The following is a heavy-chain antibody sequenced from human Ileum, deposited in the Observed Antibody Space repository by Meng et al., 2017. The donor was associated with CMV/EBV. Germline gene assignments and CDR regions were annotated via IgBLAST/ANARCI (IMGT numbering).Heavy chain of an antibody. Sequence: GQLQEPGPGLVTPSQTLSLSCTVSGASISSGDYYWSWIRQPPGKGLEWIGYIFFSGNTYYNPSLNNRVIISIDTPRNQFSLKVDSVTAADTAVYYCARFRIAALGNLFDPWGHGTLVTVSS. CDR3: ARFRIAALGNLFDP. CDR1: GASISSGDYY. CDR2: IFFSGNT. D-gene: IGHD6-13*01. J-gene: IGHJ5*02. V-gene: IGHV4-30-4*08.